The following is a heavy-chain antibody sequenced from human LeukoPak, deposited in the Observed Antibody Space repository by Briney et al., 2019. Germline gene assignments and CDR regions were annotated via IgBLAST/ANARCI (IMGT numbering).Heavy chain of an antibody. CDR3: ARGQRRGGSGELDY. CDR1: GGSISSSSYY. Sequence: PSETLSLTCTVSGGSISSSSYYWGWIRQPPGKGLEWIGSIYYSGSTYYNTSLKSRVTISVDTSKNQFSLRLNSVTAADTAVYYCARGQRRGGSGELDYWGQGTLVIVSS. J-gene: IGHJ4*02. CDR2: IYYSGST. D-gene: IGHD2-15*01. V-gene: IGHV4-39*07.